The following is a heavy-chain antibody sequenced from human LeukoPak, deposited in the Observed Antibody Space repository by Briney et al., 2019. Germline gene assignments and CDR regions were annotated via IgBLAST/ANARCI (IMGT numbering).Heavy chain of an antibody. D-gene: IGHD4-23*01. V-gene: IGHV1-46*01. CDR2: IYPRDGST. J-gene: IGHJ6*02. CDR1: GYTFTSNY. Sequence: GASVKVSCKASGYTFTSNYIRWVRQAPGQGLEWMGMIYPRDGSTSYAQKFQGRVTVTRDTSTSTVHMELSGLRSDDTAVYYCARDSPPNYDYGGKGIRKLRYYGMDVWGQGTTVTVSS. CDR3: ARDSPPNYDYGGKGIRKLRYYGMDV.